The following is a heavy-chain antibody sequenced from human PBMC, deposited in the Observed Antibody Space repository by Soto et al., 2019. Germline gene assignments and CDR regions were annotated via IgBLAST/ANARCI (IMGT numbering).Heavy chain of an antibody. CDR2: IPYSGNT. CDR1: GGSLSSGSYY. V-gene: IGHV4-39*01. D-gene: IGHD6-19*01. CDR3: ARPFAAQTVAGFDS. J-gene: IGHJ4*02. Sequence: QLQLQESGPGLVKPSETLTLTCTVSGGSLSSGSYYWGWIRQPPGKGLEWIGSIPYSGNTYYNPSLKTRVTLSVDASTNEFSLKLSSVTAADTAVYYCARPFAAQTVAGFDSWGQGTLVTVSS.